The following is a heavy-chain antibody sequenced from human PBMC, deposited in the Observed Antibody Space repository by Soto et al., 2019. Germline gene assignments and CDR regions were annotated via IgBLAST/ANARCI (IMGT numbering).Heavy chain of an antibody. CDR2: ISSSSSYI. CDR3: AGEDLREQWFDP. D-gene: IGHD1-26*01. J-gene: IGHJ5*02. Sequence: GGSLSLSXAASGFTFSSYSMNWVRQAPGKGLEWVSCISSSSSYIYYAASVKGRFTISRDNAKNSLYLQMNSLRAEDTAVYYCAGEDLREQWFDPWGQGTLVTVS. CDR1: GFTFSSYS. V-gene: IGHV3-21*01.